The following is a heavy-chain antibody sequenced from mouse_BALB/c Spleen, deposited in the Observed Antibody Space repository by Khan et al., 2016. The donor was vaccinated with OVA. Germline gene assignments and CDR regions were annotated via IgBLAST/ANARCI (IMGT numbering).Heavy chain of an antibody. CDR3: ARDGSRYNYAMDY. Sequence: EVQLQESGPGLVNPSQSLSLTCTVTGYSITRDYAWNWIRQFPGNKLEWMGYINYSGSTNYNPALKSRISITRDTSKNQLFLQLNSVTTEDTATYYCARDGSRYNYAMDYGGQGTSVTVSS. V-gene: IGHV3-2*02. J-gene: IGHJ4*01. D-gene: IGHD2-3*01. CDR1: GYSITRDYA. CDR2: INYSGST.